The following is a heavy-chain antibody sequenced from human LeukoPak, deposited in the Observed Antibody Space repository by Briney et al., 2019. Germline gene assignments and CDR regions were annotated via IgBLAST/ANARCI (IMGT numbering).Heavy chain of an antibody. CDR3: ARDHSSWDAFDI. V-gene: IGHV3-48*01. CDR2: ISSSSSTI. Sequence: GGSLRLSCAASGLTFSSYSMNWVRQAPGKGLEWVSYISSSSSTIYYADSVKGRFTISRDNSKNTLYLQMNSLRAEDTAVYYCARDHSSWDAFDIWGQGTMVTVSS. CDR1: GLTFSSYS. J-gene: IGHJ3*02.